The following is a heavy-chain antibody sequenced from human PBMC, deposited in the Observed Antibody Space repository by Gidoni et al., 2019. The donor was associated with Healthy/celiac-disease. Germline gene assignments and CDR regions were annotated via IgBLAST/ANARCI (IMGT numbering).Heavy chain of an antibody. Sequence: QVQLQQWGAGLLKPSETLSLTCAVYGGSFSGYYWSWIRQPPGKGLEWIGEINHSGSTNYNPSLKSRVTISVDTSKNQFSLKLSSVTAADTAVYYCARGSQWLGSDFDYWGQGTLVTVSS. CDR2: INHSGST. V-gene: IGHV4-34*01. CDR3: ARGSQWLGSDFDY. D-gene: IGHD6-19*01. J-gene: IGHJ4*02. CDR1: GGSFSGYY.